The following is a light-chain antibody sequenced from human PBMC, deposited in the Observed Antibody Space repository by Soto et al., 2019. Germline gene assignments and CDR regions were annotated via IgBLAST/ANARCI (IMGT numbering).Light chain of an antibody. CDR2: GAS. J-gene: IGKJ1*01. Sequence: EIVVRQSTATLSFSPGEKTTLSFRASQSVSSNLAWYQQKPGQAPRLLIYGASTRATGIPARFSGSGSGTEFTLTISSLQSEDFAVYYCQQYNNWPRTFGQGTKVDIK. CDR1: QSVSSN. V-gene: IGKV3-15*01. CDR3: QQYNNWPRT.